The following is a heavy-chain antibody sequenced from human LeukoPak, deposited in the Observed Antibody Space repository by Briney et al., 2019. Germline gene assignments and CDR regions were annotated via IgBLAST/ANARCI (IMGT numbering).Heavy chain of an antibody. CDR3: AGVSRSRGEWLFDY. CDR2: INTNTGNP. J-gene: IGHJ4*02. Sequence: ASVKVSCKASGYTFTSYAMNWVRQAPGQGLEWMGWINTNTGNPTYVQGFTGRFVFSLDTSVSTAYLQIGSLKAEDTAVYYCAGVSRSRGEWLFDYWGQGTLVTVSS. D-gene: IGHD3-3*01. V-gene: IGHV7-4-1*01. CDR1: GYTFTSYA.